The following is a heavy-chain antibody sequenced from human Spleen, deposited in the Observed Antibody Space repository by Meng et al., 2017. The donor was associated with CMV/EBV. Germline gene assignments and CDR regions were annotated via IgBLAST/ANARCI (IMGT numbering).Heavy chain of an antibody. J-gene: IGHJ5*02. D-gene: IGHD2-2*01. V-gene: IGHV4-31*02. CDR2: IFYSGGT. CDR1: ISDGRYY. CDR3: ARRPQGSCSTTSCYTWFDP. Sequence: ISDGRYYWSWIRQNPDKGLEWIGYIFYSGGTFYNPSLRGRVSMSVDTSKNQFSLKLSSVTAADTAVYYCARRPQGSCSTTSCYTWFDPWGQGTLVTVSS.